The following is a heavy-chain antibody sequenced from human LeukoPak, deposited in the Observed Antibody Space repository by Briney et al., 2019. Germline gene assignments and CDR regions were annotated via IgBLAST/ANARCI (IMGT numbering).Heavy chain of an antibody. CDR2: ITGTSTYI. J-gene: IGHJ4*02. Sequence: GGSLRLSCAASGFTFSTYVMNWVRQVPGKGLEWVPSITGTSTYIYYADSVRGRFTISRDNAKNSLYLQMNSLRAEDTAVYFCARSYYSDNSGYPDYWGQGTLVTVSS. V-gene: IGHV3-21*01. CDR1: GFTFSTYV. D-gene: IGHD3-22*01. CDR3: ARSYYSDNSGYPDY.